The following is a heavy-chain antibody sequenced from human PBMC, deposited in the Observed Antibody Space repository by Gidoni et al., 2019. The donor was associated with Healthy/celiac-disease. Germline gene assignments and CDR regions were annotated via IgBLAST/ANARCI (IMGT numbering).Heavy chain of an antibody. CDR3: ARGAYYYGSGFDAFDI. V-gene: IGHV3-30-3*01. D-gene: IGHD3-10*01. J-gene: IGHJ3*02. CDR1: GFPFSSYA. CDR2: ISYDGSNK. Sequence: QVQLVESGGGVVQPVRSLRLSCAASGFPFSSYAMHWVRQAPGKGLEWVAVISYDGSNKYYADSVKGRFTISRDNSKNTLYLQMNSLRAEDTAVYYCARGAYYYGSGFDAFDIWGQGTMVTVSS.